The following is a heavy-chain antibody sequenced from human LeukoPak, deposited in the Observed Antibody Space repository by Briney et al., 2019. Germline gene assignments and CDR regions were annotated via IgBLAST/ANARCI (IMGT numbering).Heavy chain of an antibody. CDR3: ASGEWLERLFDH. J-gene: IGHJ4*02. CDR2: IYSAANT. D-gene: IGHD6-19*01. Sequence: TGGSLRLSCAVSGINVSSNYMSWVRQAPGMGLTWVSVIYSAANTFYTDSVKGRFIISRNYSKNTLYLQMNSLRAEDTAVYYCASGEWLERLFDHWGQGTLVTVSS. V-gene: IGHV3-53*01. CDR1: GINVSSNY.